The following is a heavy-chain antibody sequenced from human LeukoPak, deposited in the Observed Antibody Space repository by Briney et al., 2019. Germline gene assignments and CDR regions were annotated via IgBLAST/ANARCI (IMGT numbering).Heavy chain of an antibody. J-gene: IGHJ6*02. D-gene: IGHD3-10*01. Sequence: GGSLRLSCAASGFTFRTYGIHWVRQAPGKGLEWVAVISYDGSNIYYADSVKGRFTISRDNSKNTVDLQMNSLRAEDTAVYYCAKDRAGSYFPHSYYGMDVWGQGSTVTVSS. CDR3: AKDRAGSYFPHSYYGMDV. V-gene: IGHV3-30*18. CDR1: GFTFRTYG. CDR2: ISYDGSNI.